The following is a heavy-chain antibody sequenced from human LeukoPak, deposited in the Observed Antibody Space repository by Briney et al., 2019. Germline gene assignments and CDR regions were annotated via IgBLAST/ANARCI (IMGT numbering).Heavy chain of an antibody. D-gene: IGHD2-2*01. CDR1: GFTFSSYG. CDR3: AKSNCSSTSCQTYYYYGMDV. CDR2: ISYDGSNK. V-gene: IGHV3-30*18. J-gene: IGHJ6*02. Sequence: PGRSLRLSCGAAGFTFSSYGMHWVRQAPGKGLEWVAVISYDGSNKYYADSVKGRFTICRDNSKNTLYLQMNSLRAEDTAVYYCAKSNCSSTSCQTYYYYGMDVWGQGTTVTVSS.